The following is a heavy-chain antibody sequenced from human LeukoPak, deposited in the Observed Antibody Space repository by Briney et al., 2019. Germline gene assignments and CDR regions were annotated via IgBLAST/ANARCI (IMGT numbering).Heavy chain of an antibody. V-gene: IGHV4-34*01. Sequence: SETLSLTCAVYGGSFSGYYWSWIRQPPGKGLEWIGEISHSGSTNYNPSLKSRVTISVDTSKNQFSLKLSSVTAADTAVYYCARRPLLHYFDYWGQGTLVTVSS. CDR3: ARRPLLHYFDY. CDR2: ISHSGST. J-gene: IGHJ4*02. CDR1: GGSFSGYY.